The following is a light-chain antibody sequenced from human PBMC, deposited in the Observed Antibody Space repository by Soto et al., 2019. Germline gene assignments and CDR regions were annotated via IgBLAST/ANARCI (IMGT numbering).Light chain of an antibody. CDR2: RDN. J-gene: IGLJ2*01. CDR3: ATWDDSLSGHVA. CDR1: SSNIGSNF. Sequence: QSVLTQPPSASGTPGQRVTISFSGSSSNIGSNFVCWYQQLPGTAPKLLIYRDNQRPSGVPDRFSGSKSGTSASLAISGLRSEDEADYYCATWDDSLSGHVAFGGGTKLTVL. V-gene: IGLV1-47*01.